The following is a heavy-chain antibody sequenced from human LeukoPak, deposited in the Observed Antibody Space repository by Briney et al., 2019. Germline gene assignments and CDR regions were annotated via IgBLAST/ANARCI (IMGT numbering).Heavy chain of an antibody. D-gene: IGHD5-24*01. CDR1: GHTFTNYY. Sequence: ASVKVSCKASGHTFTNYYINWVRQAPGQGLEWLRWTNPDNGVTIYAQKFQGRVTMTRDTSISTAYMELSRLGYDDTAVYYCARDTRSSYLQYYFDYWGQGTLVTVSS. J-gene: IGHJ4*02. CDR3: ARDTRSSYLQYYFDY. V-gene: IGHV1-2*02. CDR2: TNPDNGVT.